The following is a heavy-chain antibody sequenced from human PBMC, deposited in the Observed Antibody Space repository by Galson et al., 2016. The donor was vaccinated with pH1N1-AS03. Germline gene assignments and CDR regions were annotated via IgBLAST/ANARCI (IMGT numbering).Heavy chain of an antibody. CDR2: IDHGGSEK. CDR1: GFSYTRYG. CDR3: ARGPLPPHLFGKNYVDTTGPLDP. D-gene: IGHD3-16*01. V-gene: IGHV3-30*02. Sequence: SLRLSCATGFSYTRYGFHWVRQAPGKGLEWVACIDHGGSEKYSPDSAKGRFTISRDNPKNTVYLQMNGLRIDDTAVYYCARGPLPPHLFGKNYVDTTGPLDPWGQGTLVIVSS. J-gene: IGHJ5*02.